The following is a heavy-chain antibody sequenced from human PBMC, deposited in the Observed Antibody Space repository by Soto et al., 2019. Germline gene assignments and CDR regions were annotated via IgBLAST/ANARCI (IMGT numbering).Heavy chain of an antibody. CDR1: GFTFSSYW. D-gene: IGHD2-21*02. Sequence: GGSLRLSCAASGFTFSSYWMHWVRQAPGKGLVWVSRINSDGSSTSYADSVKGRFTISRDNAKNTLYLQMNSLRAEDTAVYYCARSYCGDDCALDHWGQGTLVTVSS. CDR3: ARSYCGDDCALDH. J-gene: IGHJ4*02. CDR2: INSDGSST. V-gene: IGHV3-74*01.